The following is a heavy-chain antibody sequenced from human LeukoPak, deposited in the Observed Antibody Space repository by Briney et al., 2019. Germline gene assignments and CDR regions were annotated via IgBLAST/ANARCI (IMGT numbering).Heavy chain of an antibody. CDR3: ASDSYSPEYFQH. CDR1: GFSVSNNY. D-gene: IGHD2-15*01. J-gene: IGHJ1*01. CDR2: IYSGGST. Sequence: GGSLRLSCAAAGFSVSNNYMSWVRQAPGKGLEWVSVIYSGGSTFYADSVKGRFTISRDNSKNTLYLQMNSLRAEDTAVYYCASDSYSPEYFQHWGQGTLVTVSS. V-gene: IGHV3-66*01.